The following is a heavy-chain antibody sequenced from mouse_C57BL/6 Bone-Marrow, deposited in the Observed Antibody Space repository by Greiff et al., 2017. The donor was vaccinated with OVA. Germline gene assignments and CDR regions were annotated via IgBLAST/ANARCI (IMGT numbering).Heavy chain of an antibody. CDR1: GYTFTSHW. J-gene: IGHJ3*01. Sequence: QVQLQQSGPELVRPGASVKISCKAPGYTFTSHWMQWVRQRPGQGLEWIGEIFPGSGSTYYNEKFKGKATLTVDTSSSTAYMQLSSLTSEDSAVYYCARESDDDPGFANWGQGTLVTVSA. V-gene: IGHV1-56*01. CDR2: IFPGSGST. CDR3: ARESDDDPGFAN.